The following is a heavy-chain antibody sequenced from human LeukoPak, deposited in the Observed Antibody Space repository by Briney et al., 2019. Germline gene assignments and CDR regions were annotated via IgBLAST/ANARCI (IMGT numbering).Heavy chain of an antibody. CDR1: GFTFSDYY. Sequence: PGGSLRLSCAASGFTFSDYYMSWIRQAPGKGLEWVSYISSSSSYANYADSVKGRFTISRDNAKNSLYLQMNNLRAEDTAVYYCARGRDYGDDVGYYYYGMDVWGQGTTVTVSS. J-gene: IGHJ6*02. CDR2: ISSSSSYA. D-gene: IGHD4-17*01. V-gene: IGHV3-11*05. CDR3: ARGRDYGDDVGYYYYGMDV.